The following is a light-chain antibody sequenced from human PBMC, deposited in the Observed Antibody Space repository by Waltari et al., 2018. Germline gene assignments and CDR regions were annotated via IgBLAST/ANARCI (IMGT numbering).Light chain of an antibody. V-gene: IGLV3-21*04. Sequence: SYVLPQPSSVSVAPGKTARITCGGSNIGSRTVHWHQQKPGQAPVLVFYYDSDRPSGIRERVSGSSPGNTATLAIRRVEVGDEADYYCQVWDSSSDHWVFGGGTKLTVL. CDR3: QVWDSSSDHWV. CDR1: NIGSRT. CDR2: YDS. J-gene: IGLJ3*02.